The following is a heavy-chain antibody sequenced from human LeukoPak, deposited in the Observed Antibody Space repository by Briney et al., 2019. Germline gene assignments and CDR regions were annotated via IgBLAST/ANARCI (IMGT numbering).Heavy chain of an antibody. J-gene: IGHJ4*02. D-gene: IGHD3-16*01. V-gene: IGHV3-48*03. Sequence: PGGSLRLSCAASGFTFSSYEMNWVRQAPGKGLEWVSYISSSGSTIYYADSVKGRFTISRDNAKNSLYLQMNSLRAEDTAVYYCARARGGVGSFDYWGQGTLVTVSS. CDR2: ISSSGSTI. CDR3: ARARGGVGSFDY. CDR1: GFTFSSYE.